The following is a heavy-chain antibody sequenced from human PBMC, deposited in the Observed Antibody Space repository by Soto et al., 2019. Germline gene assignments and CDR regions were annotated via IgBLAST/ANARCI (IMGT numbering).Heavy chain of an antibody. CDR2: IWYDGSNK. J-gene: IGHJ4*02. D-gene: IGHD3-10*01. CDR1: GFTFSSYG. CDR3: ARDGVTMVRGVNLIDY. V-gene: IGHV3-33*01. Sequence: QVQLVESGGGVVQPGRSLRLSCAASGFTFSSYGMHWVRQAPGKGLEWVAVIWYDGSNKYYADSVKGRFTISRDNSKNPLYVQMNSLRAEDTAVYYCARDGVTMVRGVNLIDYWGQGTLVTVSS.